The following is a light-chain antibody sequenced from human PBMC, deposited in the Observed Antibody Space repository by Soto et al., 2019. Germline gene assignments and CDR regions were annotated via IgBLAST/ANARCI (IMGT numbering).Light chain of an antibody. V-gene: IGKV3-20*01. Sequence: EIVLTQSPATLSLSPGERATLSCRASQSVSSSYLAWYQQKPGQAPRLLIYGASSRATGIPDRFSGGGSGTDFTLTISRLEPEDFAVYYCQQFSSYPLTFGGGTK. CDR3: QQFSSYPLT. CDR2: GAS. J-gene: IGKJ4*01. CDR1: QSVSSSY.